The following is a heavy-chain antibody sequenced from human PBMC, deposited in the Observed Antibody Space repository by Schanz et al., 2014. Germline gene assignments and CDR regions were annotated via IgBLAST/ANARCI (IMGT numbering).Heavy chain of an antibody. CDR2: ISGSGGST. J-gene: IGHJ3*02. CDR3: AKGRFGELSAFDI. Sequence: EVQLLESGGVLVQPGGSLRLSCAASGFTFSSYAMSWVRQAPGKGLEWVSAISGSGGSTYYADSVKGRFTISRDNSKNTLYLQMNSLRAEDTAVYYCAKGRFGELSAFDIWGQGTMVTVSS. V-gene: IGHV3-23*01. D-gene: IGHD3-10*01. CDR1: GFTFSSYA.